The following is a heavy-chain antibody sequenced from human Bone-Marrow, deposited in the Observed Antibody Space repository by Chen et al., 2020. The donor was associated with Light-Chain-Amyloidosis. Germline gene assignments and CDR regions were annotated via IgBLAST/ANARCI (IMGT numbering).Heavy chain of an antibody. CDR3: AKDSDNGMDV. Sequence: QVQLQQSGPGLVKPSETLSLTCSVSGVSLSAYYWSWIRQPPGKGLEWIGYTYRGGSTTYKPSLKSRVTISVDMSKNQFSLELTSVTAADAAVYYCAKDSDNGMDVWGQGTTVTVSS. CDR2: TYRGGST. CDR1: GVSLSAYY. V-gene: IGHV4-59*01. D-gene: IGHD3-10*01. J-gene: IGHJ6*02.